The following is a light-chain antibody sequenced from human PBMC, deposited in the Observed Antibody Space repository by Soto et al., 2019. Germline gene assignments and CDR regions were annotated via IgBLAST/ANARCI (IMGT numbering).Light chain of an antibody. J-gene: IGKJ1*01. Sequence: ENLFTQSPGTPSFFPGGKATGSCGASQSVGGSSLAWYQQRPGQAPRLLIYDTSKRATGIPDRFSGSGSGTDFTFTISRLEPEDFAVYYCQQYGSSGTFGQGTKVDNK. CDR3: QQYGSSGT. CDR2: DTS. CDR1: QSVGGSS. V-gene: IGKV3-20*01.